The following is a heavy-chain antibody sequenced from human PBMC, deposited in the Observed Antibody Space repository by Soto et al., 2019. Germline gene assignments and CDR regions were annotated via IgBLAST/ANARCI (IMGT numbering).Heavy chain of an antibody. Sequence: QMQLVQSGAEVKKPGSSVKVSCKASGGTLSSFINYPINWVRQAPGQGLEWMGGIVPNVGTVNYAQKFQGRVQITADKSTGTAYMEVSSLRSEDTALYYCARRDTSGFLRYFDNWGQGTLVTVSS. J-gene: IGHJ4*02. CDR1: GGTLSSFINYP. CDR3: ARRDTSGFLRYFDN. D-gene: IGHD3-3*01. V-gene: IGHV1-69*06. CDR2: IVPNVGTV.